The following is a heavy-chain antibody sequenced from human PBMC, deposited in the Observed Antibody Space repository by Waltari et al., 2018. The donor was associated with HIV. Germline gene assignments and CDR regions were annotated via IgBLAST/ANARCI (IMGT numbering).Heavy chain of an antibody. J-gene: IGHJ5*02. CDR2: ISYSTGRT. D-gene: IGHD6-13*01. V-gene: IGHV3-23*01. CDR1: GSTFSSYA. CDR3: AKDEAGAGSPEVWFDP. Sequence: EMQLLESGGGLVQPGGSLRLSCAASGSTFSSYAMHWVRQAPGKGLEWVSGISYSTGRTYYGDSVKGRFTISRDNSKNTLYLQMSSLRVEDTAIYYCAKDEAGAGSPEVWFDPWGQGTLVTVSS.